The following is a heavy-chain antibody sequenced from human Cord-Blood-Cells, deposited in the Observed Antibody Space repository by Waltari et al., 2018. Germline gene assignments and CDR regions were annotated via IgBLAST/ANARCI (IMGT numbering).Heavy chain of an antibody. CDR1: GGSISSSSYY. Sequence: QLQLQESGPGLVKPSVTLSLTCTVSGGSISSSSYYWGWIRQPPGKGLEWIGGIYYSGSTSYNPSLKSRVTISVDTSKNQFSLKLSSVTAADTAVYYCARHFGRNIVVVPAAIDYWGQGTLVTVSS. CDR3: ARHFGRNIVVVPAAIDY. J-gene: IGHJ4*02. CDR2: IYYSGST. V-gene: IGHV4-39*01. D-gene: IGHD2-2*01.